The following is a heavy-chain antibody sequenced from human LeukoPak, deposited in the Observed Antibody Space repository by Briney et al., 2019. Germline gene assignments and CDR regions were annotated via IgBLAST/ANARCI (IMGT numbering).Heavy chain of an antibody. V-gene: IGHV3-9*01. CDR2: ISWNSGSI. CDR3: AKVAPLYSGPYYFDY. J-gene: IGHJ4*02. CDR1: GFTFDDYA. Sequence: GGSLRLSCAASGFTFDDYAMHWVRPAPGKGLEWVSGISWNSGSIGYADSVKGRFTISRDNAKNSLYLQMNSLRAEDTALYYCAKVAPLYSGPYYFDYWGQGTLVTVSS. D-gene: IGHD1-26*01.